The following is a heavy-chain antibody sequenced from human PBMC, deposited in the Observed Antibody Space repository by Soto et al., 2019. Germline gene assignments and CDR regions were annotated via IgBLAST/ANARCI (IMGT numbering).Heavy chain of an antibody. D-gene: IGHD2-15*01. V-gene: IGHV1-46*01. CDR2: INPSGGST. Sequence: RASVKVSCKASGYTFTSYYMHWVRQAPGQGLEWMGIINPSGGSTGYAQKFQGRVTMTRDTSTSTVYMELSSLRSEDTAVYYCARGVGVCSGGSCYWFDPWGQGTLVTVSS. CDR3: ARGVGVCSGGSCYWFDP. CDR1: GYTFTSYY. J-gene: IGHJ5*02.